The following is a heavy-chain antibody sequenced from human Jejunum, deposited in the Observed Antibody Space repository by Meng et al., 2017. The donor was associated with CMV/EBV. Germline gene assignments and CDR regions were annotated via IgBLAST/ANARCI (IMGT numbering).Heavy chain of an antibody. CDR1: GFTFSTYD. J-gene: IGHJ3*01. CDR3: ARGSMCSA. V-gene: IGHV3-13*01. D-gene: IGHD2/OR15-2a*01. CDR2: IETTGDT. Sequence: SCAASGFTFSTYDMHWVRQPTGKGLEWVSTIETTGDTYYAASLKGRFTISRENAENSLYLQMNSLRAGDTAVYYCARGSMCSAWGQGTMVTVSS.